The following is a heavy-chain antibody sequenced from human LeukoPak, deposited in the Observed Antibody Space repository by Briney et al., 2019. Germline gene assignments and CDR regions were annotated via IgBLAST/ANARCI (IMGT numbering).Heavy chain of an antibody. V-gene: IGHV1-69*05. Sequence: SVTVSCKSSVGTFINYAISWVRQAPGKGREGVGGIIPIFGTANYAQKFQGRVTITTDESTSTAYMELSSLRSEDTAVYYCARELGYCSSTSCYDGQGAFDIWGQGTMVTVSS. CDR3: ARELGYCSSTSCYDGQGAFDI. CDR1: VGTFINYA. CDR2: IIPIFGTA. D-gene: IGHD2-2*01. J-gene: IGHJ3*02.